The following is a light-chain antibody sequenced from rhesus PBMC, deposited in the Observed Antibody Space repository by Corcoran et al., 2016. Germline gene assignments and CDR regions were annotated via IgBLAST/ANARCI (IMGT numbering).Light chain of an antibody. CDR1: QGLTND. Sequence: DIQMAQSPPSLSASVGDRVTITCRASQGLTNDLAWYQQKPGEPPRLLIYEASSLQSWIPSRFSGSGSGTDFTLTSNSLQPEDSATYYCQHYYRTPLTFGGGTKVEI. J-gene: IGKJ4*01. CDR3: QHYYRTPLT. CDR2: EAS. V-gene: IGKV1-25*01.